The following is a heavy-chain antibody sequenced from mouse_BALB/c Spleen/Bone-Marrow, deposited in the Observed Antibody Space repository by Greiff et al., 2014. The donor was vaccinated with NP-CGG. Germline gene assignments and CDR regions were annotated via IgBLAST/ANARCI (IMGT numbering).Heavy chain of an antibody. D-gene: IGHD2-3*01. CDR2: IDPANGNT. CDR1: GFNIKDTY. Sequence: EVQLQQSGAELVKPGASVKLSCTASGFNIKDTYMHWVKQRPEQGLEWIGRIDPANGNTKYDPKFQGKATITADTSSNTAYLQLSSLTSEDTAVYYCARGLLQYYYAMHYWGQGTSVTVSS. CDR3: ARGLLQYYYAMHY. V-gene: IGHV14-3*02. J-gene: IGHJ4*01.